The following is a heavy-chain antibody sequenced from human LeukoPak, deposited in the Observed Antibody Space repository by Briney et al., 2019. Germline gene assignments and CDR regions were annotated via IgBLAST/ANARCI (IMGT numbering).Heavy chain of an antibody. Sequence: GGSLRLSCAASGFTFSSYAMSWVRQAPGKGLEWVANIKQDGSEKYYVDSVKGRFTISRDNAKNSLYLQMNSLRAEDTAVYYCARISYDYVWGSYRYKGFDYWGQGTLVTVSS. CDR2: IKQDGSEK. D-gene: IGHD3-16*02. CDR1: GFTFSSYA. V-gene: IGHV3-7*01. CDR3: ARISYDYVWGSYRYKGFDY. J-gene: IGHJ4*02.